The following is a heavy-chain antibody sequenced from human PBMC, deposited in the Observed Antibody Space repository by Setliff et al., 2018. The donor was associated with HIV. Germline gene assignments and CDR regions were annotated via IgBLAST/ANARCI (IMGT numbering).Heavy chain of an antibody. D-gene: IGHD4-17*01. V-gene: IGHV3-15*01. J-gene: IGHJ4*02. CDR2: IKSKTDGGTT. CDR3: ARDRYGDYGTFDY. Sequence: GGSLRLSCAASGFTFSNTWMSWVRQAPGKGLEWVGRIKSKTDGGTTDYAAPVKGRFTISRDDSKNSLYLQMNSLKTEDTAVYYCARDRYGDYGTFDYWGQGTLVTVSS. CDR1: GFTFSNTW.